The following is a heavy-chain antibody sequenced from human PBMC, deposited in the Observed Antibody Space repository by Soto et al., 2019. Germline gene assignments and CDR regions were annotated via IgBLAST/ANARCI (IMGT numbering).Heavy chain of an antibody. J-gene: IGHJ3*02. V-gene: IGHV3-15*07. Sequence: GGSLRLSCAASGFTFSNAWMNWVRQAPGKGLEWVGRIKSKTDGGTTDYAAPVKGRFTISRDDSKNTLYLQMNSLKTEDTAVYYCTTGIVVVITPVNDAFDIWGQGTMVTVSS. CDR1: GFTFSNAW. D-gene: IGHD3-22*01. CDR2: IKSKTDGGTT. CDR3: TTGIVVVITPVNDAFDI.